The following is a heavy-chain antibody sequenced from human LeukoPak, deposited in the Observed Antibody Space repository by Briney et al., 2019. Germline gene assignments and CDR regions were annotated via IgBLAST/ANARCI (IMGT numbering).Heavy chain of an antibody. D-gene: IGHD4-17*01. J-gene: IGHJ6*03. CDR3: ASSGITVTGSYYYYMDV. CDR2: INSDGTTT. Sequence: PGGSLRLSCAASGFTFSRYWMFWVRQAPGKGLVCVSRINSDGTTTNYADSVKGRFTISRDNAKNTLSLQLNSLRAEDTAVYYCASSGITVTGSYYYYMDVWSKGTTVTVSS. CDR1: GFTFSRYW. V-gene: IGHV3-74*01.